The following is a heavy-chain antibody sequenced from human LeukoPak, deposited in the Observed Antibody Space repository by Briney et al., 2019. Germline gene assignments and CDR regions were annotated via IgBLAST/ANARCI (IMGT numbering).Heavy chain of an antibody. CDR3: ARAAEEYSSAWWFDP. CDR2: IIPIFGTA. D-gene: IGHD6-19*01. J-gene: IGHJ5*02. Sequence: ASVNVSCKASGGTFSSYAISWVRQAPGQGLEWMGGIIPIFGTANYAQKFQGGVTITADESTSTAYMELSSLRSEDTAVYYCARAAEEYSSAWWFDPWGQGTLVTVSS. CDR1: GGTFSSYA. V-gene: IGHV1-69*13.